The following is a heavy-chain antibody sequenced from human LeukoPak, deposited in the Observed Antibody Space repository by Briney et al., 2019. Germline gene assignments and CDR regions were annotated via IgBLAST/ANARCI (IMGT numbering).Heavy chain of an antibody. CDR1: GGSISSGGYY. D-gene: IGHD3-22*01. CDR2: IYYSGST. V-gene: IGHV4-31*03. CDR3: ARANSYDSSGRLYGMDV. Sequence: SETLSLTCTVSGGSISSGGYYWSWIRQHPGKGLEWIGNIYYSGSTYYNPSLKSRVTISVDTSKNQFSLKLSSVTAADTAVYYCARANSYDSSGRLYGMDVWGQGTTVTVSS. J-gene: IGHJ6*02.